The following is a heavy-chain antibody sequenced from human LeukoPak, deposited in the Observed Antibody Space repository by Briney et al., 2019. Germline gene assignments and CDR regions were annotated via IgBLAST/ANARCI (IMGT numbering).Heavy chain of an antibody. J-gene: IGHJ4*02. D-gene: IGHD1-26*01. Sequence: PSGTLSLTCGVSGGSISSTDWWSWGRQPPGQGLEWIGEISLSGLTNYNPSLKSRVTMSLDKSKNHLSLNLTSVTAADTAVYYCSRESGAFSPFGYWGQGTLVTVSS. CDR1: GGSISSTDW. CDR3: SRESGAFSPFGY. V-gene: IGHV4-4*02. CDR2: ISLSGLT.